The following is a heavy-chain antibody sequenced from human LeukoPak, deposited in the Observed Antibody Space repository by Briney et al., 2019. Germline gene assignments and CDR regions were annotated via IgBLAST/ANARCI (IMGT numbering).Heavy chain of an antibody. CDR2: INTDGSST. D-gene: IGHD2-2*01. CDR1: GFTFSSYW. CDR3: ARFPYCSSTSCYDDPRGY. V-gene: IGHV3-74*01. Sequence: GGSLRLSCAASGFTFSSYWMHWVRQAPGKGLVWVSRINTDGSSTSYADSVKGRFTISRDNAKNTLYLQMNSLRAEDTAVYYCARFPYCSSTSCYDDPRGYWGQGTLVTVSS. J-gene: IGHJ4*02.